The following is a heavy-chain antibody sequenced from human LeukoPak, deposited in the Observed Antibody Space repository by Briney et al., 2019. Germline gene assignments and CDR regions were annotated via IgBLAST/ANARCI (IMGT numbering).Heavy chain of an antibody. V-gene: IGHV3-33*01. CDR3: AREANLLGLGIANHAFDI. Sequence: AGGSLRLSCAASGFTFSSYGMHWVRQAPGKGLEWVAVIWYDGSNKYYADSVKGRFTISRDNSKNTMYLQINSLRAEDTAVYYCAREANLLGLGIANHAFDIWGQGTMVTVSS. CDR2: IWYDGSNK. CDR1: GFTFSSYG. D-gene: IGHD2/OR15-2a*01. J-gene: IGHJ3*02.